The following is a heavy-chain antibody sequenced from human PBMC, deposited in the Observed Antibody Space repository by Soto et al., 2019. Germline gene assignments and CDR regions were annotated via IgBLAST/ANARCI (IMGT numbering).Heavy chain of an antibody. CDR1: GFTFTSSA. D-gene: IGHD6-13*01. V-gene: IGHV1-58*01. CDR3: EADPYDSSSWQGPDY. J-gene: IGHJ4*02. Sequence: GASVKVSCKASGFTFTSSAVQWVRQARGQRLEWIGWIVVGSGNTNYAQKFQERVTITRDMSTSTAYMELSSLRSEDTAVYYCEADPYDSSSWQGPDYWGQGTLVTVYS. CDR2: IVVGSGNT.